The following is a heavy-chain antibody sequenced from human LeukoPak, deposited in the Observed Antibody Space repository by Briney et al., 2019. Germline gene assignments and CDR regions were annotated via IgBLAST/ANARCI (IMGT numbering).Heavy chain of an antibody. CDR1: GGTFGSYA. D-gene: IGHD3-9*01. Sequence: SVKVSCKASGGTFGSYAISWVRQAPGQGLEWIGGIIPIFGTANYAQKFQGRVTITADKSTSTAYMEPSSLRSEDTAVYYCATKPPLYDILTGYYTNWFDPWGQGTLVTVSS. CDR2: IIPIFGTA. CDR3: ATKPPLYDILTGYYTNWFDP. V-gene: IGHV1-69*06. J-gene: IGHJ5*02.